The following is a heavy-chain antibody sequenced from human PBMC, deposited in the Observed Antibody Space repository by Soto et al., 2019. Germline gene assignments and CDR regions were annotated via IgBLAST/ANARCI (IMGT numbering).Heavy chain of an antibody. D-gene: IGHD6-19*01. Sequence: SVKVSRKASGGTFSSYTISWVRQAPGQGLEWMGRIIPILGIANYAQKFQGRVTITADKSTSTAYMELSSLRSEDTAVYYLASTWYYSSGWWSKDQGDYCGQGSLVTVSS. V-gene: IGHV1-69*02. CDR3: ASTWYYSSGWWSKDQGDY. CDR1: GGTFSSYT. J-gene: IGHJ4*02. CDR2: IIPILGIA.